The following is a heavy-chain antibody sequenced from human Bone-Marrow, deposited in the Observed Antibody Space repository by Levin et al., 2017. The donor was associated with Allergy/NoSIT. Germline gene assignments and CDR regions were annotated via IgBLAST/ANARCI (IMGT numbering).Heavy chain of an antibody. CDR3: ARNSQDRDINWFGL. CDR2: IHSRGGTI. CDR1: GFTFTDPIFSDFQ. Sequence: PGGSLRLSCEASGFTFTDPIFSDFQMSWIRQAPGRGLEWVSRIHSRGGTIYYADSVKGRFTVSRDNAKNLLYLEMNSLRDDDTAVYYCARNSQDRDINWFGLWGQGTLVTVSA. V-gene: IGHV3-11*01. J-gene: IGHJ5*02. D-gene: IGHD3-9*01.